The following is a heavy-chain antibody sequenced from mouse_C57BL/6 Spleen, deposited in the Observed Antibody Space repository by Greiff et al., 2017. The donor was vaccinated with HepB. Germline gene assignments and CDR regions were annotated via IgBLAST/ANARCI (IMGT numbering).Heavy chain of an antibody. CDR2: IYPGDGDT. CDR3: ARCGTTVVAHFDY. V-gene: IGHV1-82*01. Sequence: QVQLQQSGPELVKPGASVKISCKASGYAFSSSWMNWVKQRPGKGLEWIGRIYPGDGDTNYNGKFKGKATLTADKSSSTAYMQLSSLTSEDSAVYFCARCGTTVVAHFDYWGQGTTLTVSS. CDR1: GYAFSSSW. J-gene: IGHJ2*01. D-gene: IGHD1-1*01.